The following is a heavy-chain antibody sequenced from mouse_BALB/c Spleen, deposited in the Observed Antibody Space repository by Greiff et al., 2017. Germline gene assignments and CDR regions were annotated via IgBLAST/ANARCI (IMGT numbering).Heavy chain of an antibody. CDR3: ARPLGRGDWFAY. J-gene: IGHJ3*01. CDR2: IWSGGST. Sequence: VKLQESGPGLVQPSQSLSITCTVSGFSLTSYGVHWVRQSPGKGLEWLGVIWSGGSTDYNAAFISRLSISKDNSKSQVFFKMNSLQANDTAIYYCARPLGRGDWFAYWGQGTLVTVSA. CDR1: GFSLTSYG. D-gene: IGHD4-1*01. V-gene: IGHV2-2*02.